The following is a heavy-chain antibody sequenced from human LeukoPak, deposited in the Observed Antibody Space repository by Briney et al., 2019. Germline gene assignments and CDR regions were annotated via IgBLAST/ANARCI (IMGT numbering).Heavy chain of an antibody. CDR1: GGSISSYY. V-gene: IGHV4-59*01. D-gene: IGHD3-10*01. CDR2: IYYSGST. Sequence: SETLSLTCTVSGGSISSYYWSWIRQPPGKGLEWIGYIYYSGSTNYNPSLKSRVTISVDTSKNQFSLKLSSVTAADTAVYYCARASVLLWFGENTLNAFDIWGQGTMVTVSS. J-gene: IGHJ3*02. CDR3: ARASVLLWFGENTLNAFDI.